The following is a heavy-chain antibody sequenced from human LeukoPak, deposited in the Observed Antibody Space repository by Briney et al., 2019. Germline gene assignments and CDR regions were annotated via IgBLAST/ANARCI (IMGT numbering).Heavy chain of an antibody. J-gene: IGHJ4*02. CDR1: GGSTSSYY. CDR3: ARESSHTGSFPDY. D-gene: IGHD1-26*01. CDR2: IYTSGST. V-gene: IGHV4-4*07. Sequence: SETLSLTCTVSGGSTSSYYWSWIQQPAGKGLEWIGRIYTSGSTNYNPSLKSRVTMSVDTSKNQFSLKLTSVTAADTAVYYCARESSHTGSFPDYWGQGTLVTVSS.